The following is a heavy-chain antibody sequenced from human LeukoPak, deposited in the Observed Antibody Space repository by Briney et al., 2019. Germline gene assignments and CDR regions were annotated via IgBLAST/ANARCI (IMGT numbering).Heavy chain of an antibody. CDR1: GFTFSSYA. V-gene: IGHV3-23*01. D-gene: IGHD4-17*01. Sequence: GGSLRLSCAASGFTFSSYAMSWVRQAPGKGLEWVSAISGSGGSTYYADSVKGRFTISRDNSKNTLYLQMNSLRAEDTAVYYCAEAYGDYVGYYYGMDVWGQGTTVTVSS. CDR2: ISGSGGST. CDR3: AEAYGDYVGYYYGMDV. J-gene: IGHJ6*02.